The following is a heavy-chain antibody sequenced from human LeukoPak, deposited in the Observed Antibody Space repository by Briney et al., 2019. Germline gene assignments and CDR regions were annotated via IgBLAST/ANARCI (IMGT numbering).Heavy chain of an antibody. J-gene: IGHJ4*02. V-gene: IGHV3-30-3*01. CDR2: ISYDGSNK. CDR1: GFTFSSYA. Sequence: GGSLRLSCAASGFTFSSYAMHWVRQAPGKGREWVAVISYDGSNKYYADSVKGRFTISRDNFKNTLYLQMNSLRAEDTAVYYCQGYCTSTSCYPDFWGQGTLVTVSS. CDR3: QGYCTSTSCYPDF. D-gene: IGHD2-2*01.